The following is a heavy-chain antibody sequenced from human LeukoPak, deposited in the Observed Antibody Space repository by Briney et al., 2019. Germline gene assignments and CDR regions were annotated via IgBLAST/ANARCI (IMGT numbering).Heavy chain of an antibody. V-gene: IGHV3-30*18. CDR3: AKEGGSSSWIYYFDY. J-gene: IGHJ4*02. Sequence: GRSLRLSCAASGFTFSSYGMHWVRQAPGKGLEWVAVISYDGSNKYYADSVKGRFTISRDNSRNTLHQQMNSLRAEDTAVYYCAKEGGSSSWIYYFDYWGQGTLVTVSS. CDR1: GFTFSSYG. D-gene: IGHD6-13*01. CDR2: ISYDGSNK.